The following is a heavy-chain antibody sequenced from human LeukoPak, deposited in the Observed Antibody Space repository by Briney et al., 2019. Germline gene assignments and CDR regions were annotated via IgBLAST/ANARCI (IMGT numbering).Heavy chain of an antibody. V-gene: IGHV3-23*01. J-gene: IGHJ4*02. D-gene: IGHD6-13*01. CDR3: AKNSSSWYSG. Sequence: PGGSLRLSCAVSGFTSEFTFSDYEMYWVRQAPGKGLEWVSAISGSGGSTSYADSVKGRFTISRDNSKNTLYLQMNSLRAEDTAVYFCAKNSSSWYSGWGQGTLVTVSS. CDR2: ISGSGGST. CDR1: GFTSEFTFSDYE.